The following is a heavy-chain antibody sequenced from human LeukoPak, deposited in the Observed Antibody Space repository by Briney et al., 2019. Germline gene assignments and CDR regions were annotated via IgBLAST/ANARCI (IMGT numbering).Heavy chain of an antibody. CDR1: GGSISSYY. CDR3: ARYRAGGSASRYFDH. Sequence: SETLSLTCTVSGGSISSYYWSWIRQPAGKGLEWIGRIYTSGSTNYNPSLKSRVTMSVDTSKNQFSLKLSSVIAADTAVYYCARYRAGGSASRYFDHWGQGTLVTVSS. J-gene: IGHJ4*02. D-gene: IGHD3-10*01. CDR2: IYTSGST. V-gene: IGHV4-4*07.